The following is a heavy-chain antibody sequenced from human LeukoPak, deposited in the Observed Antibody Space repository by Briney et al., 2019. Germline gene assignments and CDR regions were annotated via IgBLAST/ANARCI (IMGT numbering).Heavy chain of an antibody. Sequence: AGSLRLSCAASAFTCSSYSMNRVRQAPGKGLEWFSSISNSNSYIYYAHSVKGRLTTSTDNAKNSLYLQMHSLRDEDAAVYYCASSGSDEYFDNRGHRTLVTLSP. V-gene: IGHV3-21*01. CDR2: ISNSNSYI. CDR3: ASSGSDEYFDN. D-gene: IGHD3-10*01. J-gene: IGHJ4*01. CDR1: AFTCSSYS.